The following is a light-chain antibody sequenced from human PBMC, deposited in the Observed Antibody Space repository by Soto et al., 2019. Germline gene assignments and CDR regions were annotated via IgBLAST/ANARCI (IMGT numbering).Light chain of an antibody. Sequence: DIQMTQSPSSLSASVGDRVTITCRASQTISNYLNWYQQKPGKAPKLLIYAASSLQSGVPSRFSGSGSGTDFTLTISSLQPEDFATFYCQQSYSTPITFGHGTRLEIK. CDR3: QQSYSTPIT. CDR1: QTISNY. CDR2: AAS. V-gene: IGKV1-39*01. J-gene: IGKJ5*01.